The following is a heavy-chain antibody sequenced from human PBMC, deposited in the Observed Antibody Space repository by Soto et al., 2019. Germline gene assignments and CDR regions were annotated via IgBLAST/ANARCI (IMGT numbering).Heavy chain of an antibody. V-gene: IGHV4-31*03. D-gene: IGHD3-3*01. J-gene: IGHJ6*02. CDR2: IYYSGST. Sequence: LSLTCTVSGGSISSGGYYWSWIRQHPGKGLEWIGYIYYSGSTYYNPSLKSRVTISVDTSKNQFSLKLSSVTAADTAVYYCARDYDFWSGYYTDYYGMDVWGQGTTVTVSS. CDR3: ARDYDFWSGYYTDYYGMDV. CDR1: GGSISSGGYY.